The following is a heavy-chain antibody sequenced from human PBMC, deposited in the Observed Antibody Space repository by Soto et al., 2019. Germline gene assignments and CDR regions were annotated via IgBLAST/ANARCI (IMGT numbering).Heavy chain of an antibody. CDR3: ARDRGYSGYDLDY. CDR2: IIPIFGTA. J-gene: IGHJ4*02. V-gene: IGHV1-69*13. Sequence: SVKVSCKASGGTFSSYAISWVRQAPGQGLEWMGGIIPIFGTANYAQKFQGRVTITADESTSTAYMELSSLRSEDTAVYYCARDRGYSGYDLDYWGQGTLVTVSS. D-gene: IGHD5-12*01. CDR1: GGTFSSYA.